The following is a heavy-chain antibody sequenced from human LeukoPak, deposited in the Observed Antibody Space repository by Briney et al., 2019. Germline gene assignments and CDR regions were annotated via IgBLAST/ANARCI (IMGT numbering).Heavy chain of an antibody. CDR1: GFTVSSNY. CDR3: AKRGNYYEFDY. CDR2: IYSGGST. D-gene: IGHD3-22*01. Sequence: PGGSLRLSCAASGFTVSSNYMSWVRQAPGKGLEWVSVIYSGGSTYYADSVKGRCTISRDNFKNTLYLQMNSLRAEDTAVYYCAKRGNYYEFDYWGQGTLVTVSS. J-gene: IGHJ4*02. V-gene: IGHV3-53*01.